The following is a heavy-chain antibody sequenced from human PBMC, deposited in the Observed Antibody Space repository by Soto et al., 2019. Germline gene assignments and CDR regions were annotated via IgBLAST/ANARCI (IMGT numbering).Heavy chain of an antibody. CDR2: IIPALGTA. V-gene: IGHV1-69*08. J-gene: IGHJ2*01. Sequence: QDQLVQSGAEVKKPGSSVKVSCKASGGTFSSHTFSWVRQAPGQGLEWMGRIIPALGTATYAQKFQGRVPITADESATTVYMALNSLRSEDTAVYYCARPDFGDYWYFDLWGRGTLVTVSS. D-gene: IGHD4-17*01. CDR3: ARPDFGDYWYFDL. CDR1: GGTFSSHT.